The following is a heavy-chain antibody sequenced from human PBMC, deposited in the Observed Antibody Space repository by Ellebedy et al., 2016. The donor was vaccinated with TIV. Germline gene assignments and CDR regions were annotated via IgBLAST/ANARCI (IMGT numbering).Heavy chain of an antibody. CDR3: ARPNFGDYVYFHY. CDR1: DLPSFSGYY. J-gene: IGHJ4*02. Sequence: SETLSLXCEIDLPSFSGYYWAWIRQPPGKGLEWIASVHSDGTAYSNPSLKSRVTISADRSKNQFSLRLRSVTAADAAIYYCARPNFGDYVYFHYWGRGILVTVSS. V-gene: IGHV4-38-2*01. CDR2: VHSDGTA. D-gene: IGHD2-21*02.